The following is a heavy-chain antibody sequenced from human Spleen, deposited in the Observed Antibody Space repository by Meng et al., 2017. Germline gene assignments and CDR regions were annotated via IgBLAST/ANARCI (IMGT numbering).Heavy chain of an antibody. D-gene: IGHD4-11*01. V-gene: IGHV4-34*01. Sequence: VNLQSVGAGLLKPSETLSLTCVVSGGSFSDYYWSWIRQPPGKGLEWIGEINHSGSTNYNPSLESRATISVDTSQNNLSLKLSSVTAADSAVYYCARGPTTMAHDFDYWGQGTLVTVSS. CDR1: GGSFSDYY. J-gene: IGHJ4*02. CDR3: ARGPTTMAHDFDY. CDR2: INHSGST.